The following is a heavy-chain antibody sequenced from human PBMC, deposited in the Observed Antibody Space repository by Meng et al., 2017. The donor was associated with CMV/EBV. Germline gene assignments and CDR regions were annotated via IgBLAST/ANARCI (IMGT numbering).Heavy chain of an antibody. CDR3: ARGSRTVTYYYYGMDV. CDR1: GFTFSDYY. J-gene: IGHJ6*02. D-gene: IGHD4-11*01. V-gene: IGHV3-11*01. Sequence: GGSLRLSCAASGFTFSDYYMSWIRQAPGKGLEWVSYISSSGSTIYYADSVKGRFTISRDNAKNSLYLQMNSLRAEDTAVYYCARGSRTVTYYYYGMDVWGQGTTVTSP. CDR2: ISSSGSTI.